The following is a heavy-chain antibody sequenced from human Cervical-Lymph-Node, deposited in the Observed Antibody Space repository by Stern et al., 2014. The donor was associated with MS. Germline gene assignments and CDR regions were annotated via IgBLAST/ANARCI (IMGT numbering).Heavy chain of an antibody. CDR2: RYSGGTT. Sequence: QVQLQESGPGLVKPSGTLSLTCTVSGGSISSSSDYWGWIRQPPGKGLEWIGSRYSGGTTYYNPSLQSGGTFSVDTSKNKCSLKLSSVTAADTAVYYCARHGGITGTAGWGRALDIWGQGTMVTVSS. D-gene: IGHD1-20*01. CDR1: GGSISSSSDY. J-gene: IGHJ3*02. V-gene: IGHV4-39*01. CDR3: ARHGGITGTAGWGRALDI.